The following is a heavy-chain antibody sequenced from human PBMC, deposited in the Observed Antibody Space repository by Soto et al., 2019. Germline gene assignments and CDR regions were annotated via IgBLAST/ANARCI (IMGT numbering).Heavy chain of an antibody. CDR1: GYTFTIYG. V-gene: IGHV1-3*01. J-gene: IGHJ4*02. D-gene: IGHD3-22*01. CDR2: INAGNGNT. Sequence: ASVKVSCKASGYTFTIYGISWVRQAPGQRLEWMGWINAGNGNTKFSQKFQGRVTITRDTSASTAYMELRGLRSEDTAVYYCAILGTYYFDNSDNYFDFWGQGTLVTVSS. CDR3: AILGTYYFDNSDNYFDF.